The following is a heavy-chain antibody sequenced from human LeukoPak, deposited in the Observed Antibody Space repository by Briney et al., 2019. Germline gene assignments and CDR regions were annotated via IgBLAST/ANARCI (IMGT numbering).Heavy chain of an antibody. J-gene: IGHJ4*02. Sequence: PGGSLRLSCAASGFTFSSYWMTWVRQTPGKGLEWVSAITASGGSTYYADSVKGRFTISRDNSKNTLYLQVNSLRAEDTAVYYCAKFPYGDYYFENWAKETLVTVSS. CDR2: ITASGGST. CDR3: AKFPYGDYYFEN. D-gene: IGHD4-17*01. V-gene: IGHV3-23*01. CDR1: GFTFSSYW.